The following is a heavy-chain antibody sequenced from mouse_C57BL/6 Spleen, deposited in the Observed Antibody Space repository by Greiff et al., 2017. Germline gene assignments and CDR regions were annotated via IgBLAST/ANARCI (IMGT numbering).Heavy chain of an antibody. Sequence: DVKLQESGPGLVKPSQSLSLTCSVTGYSITSGYYWNWIRQFPGNKLEWMGYISYDGSNNYNPSLKNRTAITRDTSKNQFFLKLNSVTTEDTAAYYCARRGTEIYDMDHWGQGTSVTVSS. V-gene: IGHV3-6*01. CDR2: ISYDGSN. J-gene: IGHJ4*01. CDR1: GYSITSGYY. CDR3: ARRGTEIYDMDH. D-gene: IGHD4-1*01.